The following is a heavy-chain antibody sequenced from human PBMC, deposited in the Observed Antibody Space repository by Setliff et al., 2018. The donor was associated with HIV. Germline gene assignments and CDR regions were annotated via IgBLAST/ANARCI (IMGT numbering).Heavy chain of an antibody. CDR3: VRGVQSPPHYSYYYMDV. D-gene: IGHD3-3*01. V-gene: IGHV1-69*02. CDR2: IIPILGVA. J-gene: IGHJ6*03. Sequence: GASVKVSCKASRSTFNSHTINWVRQAPGQGLDWMGRIIPILGVANYAQRFQGKVTITADESTSTAYMELTSLRFDDTAMYYCVRGVQSPPHYSYYYMDVWGEGTMVTV. CDR1: RSTFNSHT.